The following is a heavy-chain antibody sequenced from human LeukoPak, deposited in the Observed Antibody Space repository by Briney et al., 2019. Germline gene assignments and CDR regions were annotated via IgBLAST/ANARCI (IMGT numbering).Heavy chain of an antibody. CDR3: AKGAGGSYGLYYFDY. CDR1: GFTFSRYA. Sequence: GGSLRLSCAASGFTFSRYAMSWFRQTPGKGLEWVSSIIASGGTTYYADSVKGRFTISRDNSKNTVYLQMNTLRAEDTAIYYCAKGAGGSYGLYYFDYWGQGALVTVSS. CDR2: IIASGGTT. J-gene: IGHJ4*02. V-gene: IGHV3-23*01. D-gene: IGHD3-10*01.